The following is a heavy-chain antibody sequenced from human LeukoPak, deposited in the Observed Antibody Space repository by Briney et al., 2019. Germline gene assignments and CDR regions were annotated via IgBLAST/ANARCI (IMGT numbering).Heavy chain of an antibody. CDR1: GFTFSSYS. D-gene: IGHD6-13*01. CDR3: ASGGSPGIATAAQYF. Sequence: PGGSLRLSCAASGFTFSSYSMNWVRQAPGKGLEWVSSISSSSSYIYYADSVKGRFTISRDNAKNTLSLQMNSLRAEDTAVYYCASGGSPGIATAAQYFWGQGTLVTVSS. V-gene: IGHV3-21*01. CDR2: ISSSSSYI. J-gene: IGHJ4*02.